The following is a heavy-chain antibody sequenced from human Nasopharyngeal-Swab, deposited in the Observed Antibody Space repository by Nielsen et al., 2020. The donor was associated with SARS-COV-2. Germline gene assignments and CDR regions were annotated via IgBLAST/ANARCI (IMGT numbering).Heavy chain of an antibody. Sequence: GESLKISCAASGFTVSSYGMHWVRQAPGKGLEWVAVIWFDGSNKYYADSVKGRFTISRDNSKNTLHLQMNSLRAEDTAVYYCARDPRYCSSTSCYDSLYFDYWGQGTLVTVSS. CDR3: ARDPRYCSSTSCYDSLYFDY. D-gene: IGHD2-2*01. J-gene: IGHJ4*02. CDR1: GFTVSSYG. CDR2: IWFDGSNK. V-gene: IGHV3-33*01.